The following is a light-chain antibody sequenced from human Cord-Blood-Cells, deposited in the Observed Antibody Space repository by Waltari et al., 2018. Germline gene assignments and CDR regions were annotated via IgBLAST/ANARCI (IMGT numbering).Light chain of an antibody. J-gene: IGKJ5*01. CDR2: AAS. CDR1: QSISSY. CDR3: QQSYSTPIT. V-gene: IGKV1-39*01. Sequence: DIQMTQSPSSLSASVGESVTITCRASQSISSYLNWYQQKPGKAPKLLIYAASSLQSGVPSRFSGSGSGTDFTLTISSLQPEDFATYYCQQSYSTPITFGQGTRLEIK.